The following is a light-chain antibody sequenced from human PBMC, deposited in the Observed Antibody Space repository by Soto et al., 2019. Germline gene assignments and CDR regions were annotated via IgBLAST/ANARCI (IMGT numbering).Light chain of an antibody. J-gene: IGKJ1*01. V-gene: IGKV2-28*01. CDR3: QQYYNTPWT. Sequence: DVVMTQSPLSLPVTPGEPASISCRSSQSLLHSDGYNYLDWYLQKPGQSPQLLIYLGSNRASGVPDRFSGSGSGTNFTLTISSLQAEDVAVYYCQQYYNTPWTFGQGTKVDIK. CDR1: QSLLHSDGYNY. CDR2: LGS.